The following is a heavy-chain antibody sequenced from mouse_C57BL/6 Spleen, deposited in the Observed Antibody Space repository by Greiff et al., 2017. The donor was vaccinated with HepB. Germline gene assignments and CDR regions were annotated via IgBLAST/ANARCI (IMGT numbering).Heavy chain of an antibody. Sequence: VQLQQPGAELVKPGASVKLSCKASGYTFTSYWMHWVKQRPGQGLEWIGMIHPNSGSTNYNEKFKSKATLTVDKSSSTAYMQLSSLTSEDSAVYYCARGETIVTPFDYWGQGTTLTVSS. D-gene: IGHD2-5*01. CDR1: GYTFTSYW. V-gene: IGHV1-64*01. CDR2: IHPNSGST. CDR3: ARGETIVTPFDY. J-gene: IGHJ2*01.